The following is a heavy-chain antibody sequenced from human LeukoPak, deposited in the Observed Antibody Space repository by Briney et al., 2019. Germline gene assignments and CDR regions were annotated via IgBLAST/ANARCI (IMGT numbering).Heavy chain of an antibody. J-gene: IGHJ6*02. D-gene: IGHD5-18*01. CDR2: MNPNSGNT. V-gene: IGHV1-8*01. Sequence: ASVKVSCKASGYTFTSYDINWVRQATGQGLGWMGWMNPNSGNTGYAQKFQGRVTMTRNTSISTAYMELSSLRSEDTAVYYCARGQPGYSYGYDYYYGMDVWGQGTTVTVSS. CDR3: ARGQPGYSYGYDYYYGMDV. CDR1: GYTFTSYD.